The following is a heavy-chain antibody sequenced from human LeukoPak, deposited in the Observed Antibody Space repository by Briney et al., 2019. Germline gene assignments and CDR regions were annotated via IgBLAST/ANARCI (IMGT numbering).Heavy chain of an antibody. CDR2: IYYSGST. CDR1: GDSISSYY. Sequence: SETLSLTCTVSGDSISSYYWSWIRQPPGKGLEWIGYIYYSGSTNYNPSLKSRVTISVDTSKNQFSLKLSSVTAADTAVYYCARTALKTYYYDSSGPHEFDPWGQGTLVTVSS. V-gene: IGHV4-59*08. D-gene: IGHD3-22*01. J-gene: IGHJ5*02. CDR3: ARTALKTYYYDSSGPHEFDP.